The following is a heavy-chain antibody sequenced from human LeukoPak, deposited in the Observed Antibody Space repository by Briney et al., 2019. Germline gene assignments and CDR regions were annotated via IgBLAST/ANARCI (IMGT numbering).Heavy chain of an antibody. CDR1: GFTFSSYA. D-gene: IGHD3-10*01. CDR3: AKVAGSGSYYNGFDS. V-gene: IGHV3-23*01. CDR2: ISSSGSTI. J-gene: IGHJ4*02. Sequence: GGSLRLSCAASGFTFSSYAMNWVRQAPGKGLEWVSYISSSGSTINYADSVKGRFTISRDISKDTLYLEMNSLRAEDTAVYYCAKVAGSGSYYNGFDSWGQGTLVTVSS.